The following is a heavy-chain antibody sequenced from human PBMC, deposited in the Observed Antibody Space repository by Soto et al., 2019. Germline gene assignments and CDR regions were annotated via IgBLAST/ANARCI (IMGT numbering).Heavy chain of an antibody. CDR1: GFTFSDYY. D-gene: IGHD5-18*01. V-gene: IGHV3-11*06. J-gene: IGHJ3*02. CDR2: ISSSSSYT. Sequence: GGSLRLSCAASGFTFSDYYMSWMRQAPGKGLEWVSYISSSSSYTNYADSVKGRFTISRDNAKNSLYLQMNSLRAEDTAVYYCARAATAYDAFDIWGQGTMVTVS. CDR3: ARAATAYDAFDI.